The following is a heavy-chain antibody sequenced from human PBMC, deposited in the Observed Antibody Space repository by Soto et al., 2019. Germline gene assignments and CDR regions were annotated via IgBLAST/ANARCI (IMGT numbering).Heavy chain of an antibody. D-gene: IGHD6-13*01. CDR1: GFTFSSFW. V-gene: IGHV3-74*01. CDR3: AREDFAAACGF. J-gene: IGHJ4*02. CDR2: IRSDGSST. Sequence: TGGSLRLSCAATGFTFSSFWMHWVRQAPGKGLVWVSRIRSDGSSTSYADSVKGRFTISRDNAKNTPYLQMNSLRAEDTAVYYCAREDFAAACGFWGQGT.